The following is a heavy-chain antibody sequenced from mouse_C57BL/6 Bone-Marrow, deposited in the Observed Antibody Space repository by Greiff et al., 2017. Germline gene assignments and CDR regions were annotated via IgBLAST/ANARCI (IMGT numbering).Heavy chain of an antibody. CDR3: ARDWDGHAMDY. CDR1: GFTFSSYA. V-gene: IGHV5-4*01. Sequence: EVQGVESGGGLVKPGGSLKLSCAASGFTFSSYAMSWVRQTPEKRLEWVATISDGGSYTYYPDNVKGRFTISRDNAKNNLYLQMSHLKSEDTAMYYCARDWDGHAMDYWGQGTSVTVSS. D-gene: IGHD2-3*01. J-gene: IGHJ4*01. CDR2: ISDGGSYT.